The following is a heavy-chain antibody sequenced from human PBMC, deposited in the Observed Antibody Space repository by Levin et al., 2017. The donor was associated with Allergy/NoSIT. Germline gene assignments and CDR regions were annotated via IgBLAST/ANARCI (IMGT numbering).Heavy chain of an antibody. J-gene: IGHJ4*02. CDR2: INHSGST. D-gene: IGHD4-17*01. Sequence: SQTLSLTCAVYGGSFRGYYWSWIRQPPGKGLEWIGEINHSGSTNYNPSLKSRVTISVDTSKNQFSLKLSSVTAADTAVYYCARGGKATRHDYGDYYFDYWGQGTLVTVSS. CDR3: ARGGKATRHDYGDYYFDY. V-gene: IGHV4-34*01. CDR1: GGSFRGYY.